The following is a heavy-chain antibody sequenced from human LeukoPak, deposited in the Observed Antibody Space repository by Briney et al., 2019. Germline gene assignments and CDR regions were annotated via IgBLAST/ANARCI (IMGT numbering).Heavy chain of an antibody. CDR1: GYTFTSYY. D-gene: IGHD4-17*01. V-gene: IGHV1-46*01. CDR2: INPSGGST. Sequence: ASVKVSCKASGYTFTSYYMHWVRQAPGQGLEWMGIINPSGGSTSYAQKFQGRVTMTRDTSTSTVYMELSSLRSEDTAVYYCARERATVITHYYGMDVWGRGTTVTVSS. J-gene: IGHJ6*02. CDR3: ARERATVITHYYGMDV.